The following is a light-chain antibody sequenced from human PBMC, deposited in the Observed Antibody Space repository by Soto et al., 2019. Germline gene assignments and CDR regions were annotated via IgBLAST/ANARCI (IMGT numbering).Light chain of an antibody. CDR1: QSISNY. CDR2: GAS. Sequence: DIQMTQSPSSLSASVGDRVTITCRASQSISNYLNWYQQKPGKAPKLLIYGASSLQSGVPSRFSGSGSGTDFTLTISSLEPEDFATYYCEQSYSNPRETFGQGTKVEIK. V-gene: IGKV1-39*01. J-gene: IGKJ1*01. CDR3: EQSYSNPRET.